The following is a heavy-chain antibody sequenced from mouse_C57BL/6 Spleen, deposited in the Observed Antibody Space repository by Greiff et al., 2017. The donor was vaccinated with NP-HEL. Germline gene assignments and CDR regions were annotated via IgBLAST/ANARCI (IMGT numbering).Heavy chain of an antibody. V-gene: IGHV6-6*01. Sequence: EVQLQQSGGGLVQPGGSMKLSCAASGFTFSDAWMDWVRQSPEKGLEWVAEIRNKANNHATYYAESVKGRFTISRDDSKSSVYLQMNSLRAEDTGIYYCTNDGYYLYAMDYWGQGTSVTVSS. J-gene: IGHJ4*01. D-gene: IGHD2-3*01. CDR1: GFTFSDAW. CDR2: IRNKANNHAT. CDR3: TNDGYYLYAMDY.